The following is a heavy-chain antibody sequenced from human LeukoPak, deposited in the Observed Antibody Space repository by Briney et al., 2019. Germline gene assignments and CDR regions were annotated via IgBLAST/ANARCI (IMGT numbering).Heavy chain of an antibody. CDR2: ISAYNGNT. J-gene: IGHJ4*02. CDR1: GYTFTSYG. Sequence: VASVNVSCKASGYTFTSYGISWVRQAPGQGLEWMGWISAYNGNTNYAQKLQGGVTMTRDTSTSTVYMELSSLRSEDTAVYYCARDLADDYYDSSGGFDYWGQGTLVTVSS. D-gene: IGHD3-22*01. CDR3: ARDLADDYYDSSGGFDY. V-gene: IGHV1-18*01.